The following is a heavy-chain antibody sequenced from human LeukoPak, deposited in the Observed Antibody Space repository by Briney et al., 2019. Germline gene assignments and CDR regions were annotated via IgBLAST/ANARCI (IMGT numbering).Heavy chain of an antibody. D-gene: IGHD1-14*01. CDR1: GFTFSSYA. Sequence: GGSLRLSCAASGFTFSSYAMSWVRQAPGKGLEWVSGIRDAGAITYYADSVKGRFTISRSQSTNTLYLQMDSLRAEDTSLYYCARGGTTWHGFDSWGQGTLVTVSS. CDR3: ARGGTTWHGFDS. J-gene: IGHJ4*02. CDR2: IRDAGAIT. V-gene: IGHV3-23*01.